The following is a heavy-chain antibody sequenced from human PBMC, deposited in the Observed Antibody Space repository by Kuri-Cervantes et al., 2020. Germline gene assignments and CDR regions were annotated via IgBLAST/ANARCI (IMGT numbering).Heavy chain of an antibody. J-gene: IGHJ4*02. D-gene: IGHD3-22*01. V-gene: IGHV3-21*01. CDR3: AKESPPMIWDYFDY. CDR2: ISSSSSYI. Sequence: GGSLRLSCAASGFTFSSYSMNWVRQAPGKGLEWVSSISSSSSYIYYADSVKGRFTISGGISKSTLYLQMNSLRGEDTAVYYCAKESPPMIWDYFDYWGQGTLVTVSS. CDR1: GFTFSSYS.